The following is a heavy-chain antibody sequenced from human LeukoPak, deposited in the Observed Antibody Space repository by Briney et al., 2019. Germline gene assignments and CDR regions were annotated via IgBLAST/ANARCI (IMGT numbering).Heavy chain of an antibody. CDR1: GYSISSSNW. CDR2: IYYSGST. Sequence: SETLSLTCAVSGYSISSSNWWGWIRQPPGKGLEWIGYIYYSGSTYYNPSLKSRVTMSVDTSKNQFSLKLSSGTAVDTAVYYCARSKDMAGDFDYWGQGTLVTVSS. J-gene: IGHJ4*02. CDR3: ARSKDMAGDFDY. D-gene: IGHD6-19*01. V-gene: IGHV4-28*01.